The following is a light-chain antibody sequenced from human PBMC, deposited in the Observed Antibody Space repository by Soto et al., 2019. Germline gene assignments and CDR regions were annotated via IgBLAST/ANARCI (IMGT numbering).Light chain of an antibody. CDR1: QDIDTY. CDR3: QQYDNLPLT. V-gene: IGKV1-33*01. J-gene: IGKJ4*01. Sequence: DIPMTQSPSSLSASVGDRVNITCQASQDIDTYLVWYQQKAGKVPKVLIFDASSLITGVPSRFSGTGSGTDFTFTISGLQPDDVATYYCQQYDNLPLTFGGGTKLE. CDR2: DAS.